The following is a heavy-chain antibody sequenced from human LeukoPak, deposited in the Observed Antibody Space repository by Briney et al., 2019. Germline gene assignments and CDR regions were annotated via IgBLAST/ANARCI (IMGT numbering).Heavy chain of an antibody. Sequence: ASVKVSCKASGYTFSQFGITWVRQAPGQGLEWMGWISAYNGNTNYAQILQGRVTMTTDTSTSTAYMELRSLRSDDTAVYYCARTYSKYFSSSEFYYWGQGTLVTVSS. J-gene: IGHJ4*02. CDR3: ARTYSKYFSSSEFYY. CDR1: GYTFSQFG. CDR2: ISAYNGNT. D-gene: IGHD6-13*01. V-gene: IGHV1-18*01.